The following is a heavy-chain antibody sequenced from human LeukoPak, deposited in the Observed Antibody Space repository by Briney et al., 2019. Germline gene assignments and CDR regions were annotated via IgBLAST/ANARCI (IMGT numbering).Heavy chain of an antibody. Sequence: GGSLRLSCAASGFTFSSYAMSWVRQAPGKGLEWVSAISGSGGSTYYADSVKGRFTISRDNSKSTLYLQMNSLRAEDTAVYYCAKDKKYSSGWYYFDYWGQGTLVTVSS. D-gene: IGHD6-19*01. CDR3: AKDKKYSSGWYYFDY. CDR2: ISGSGGST. CDR1: GFTFSSYA. V-gene: IGHV3-23*01. J-gene: IGHJ4*02.